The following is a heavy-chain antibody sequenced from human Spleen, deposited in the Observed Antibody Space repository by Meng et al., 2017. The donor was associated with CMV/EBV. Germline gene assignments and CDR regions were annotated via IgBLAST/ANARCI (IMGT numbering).Heavy chain of an antibody. J-gene: IGHJ4*02. Sequence: ASVKVSCKASGYTYIDYYLHWVRKAPGQGLEWMGWINPYSGGTNYAQKLQGRVTMTRDTSFSTAYMGLRNLRSDDTTVNYCARGQVFSWGQGTLVTVSS. CDR3: ARGQVFS. V-gene: IGHV1-2*02. CDR1: GYTYIDYY. CDR2: INPYSGGT.